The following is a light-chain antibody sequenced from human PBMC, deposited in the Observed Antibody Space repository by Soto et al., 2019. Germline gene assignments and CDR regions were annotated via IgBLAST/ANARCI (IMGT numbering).Light chain of an antibody. V-gene: IGLV2-14*01. CDR2: EVN. Sequence: QSVLTQPASVSGSPGQSITISCTGTRSDIGGYKYVSWYQHHPGKVPQLIIYEVNNRPSGVSNRFSGSKSGNTASLTISGLQAEDEAVYYCSSYSSGSTLGVFGGGTKVTVL. CDR3: SSYSSGSTLGV. J-gene: IGLJ3*02. CDR1: RSDIGGYKY.